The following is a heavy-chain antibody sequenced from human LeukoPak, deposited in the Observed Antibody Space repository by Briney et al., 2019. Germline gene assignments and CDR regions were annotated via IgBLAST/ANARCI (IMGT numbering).Heavy chain of an antibody. CDR2: MNPNSGNT. V-gene: IGHV1-8*01. CDR3: SRGLWELSD. J-gene: IGHJ4*02. D-gene: IGHD1-26*01. CDR1: GYTFTSCD. Sequence: ASVKVSCKASGYTFTSCDINWVRQATGQGPEWMGWMNPNSGNTGYGEKFQGRVTMTRNTSISTAYMELSSLRSEDTAVYYCSRGLWELSDWGQGTLVTVSS.